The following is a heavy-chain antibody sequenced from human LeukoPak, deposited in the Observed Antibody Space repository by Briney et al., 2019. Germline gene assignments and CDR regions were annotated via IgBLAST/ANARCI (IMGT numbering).Heavy chain of an antibody. CDR2: IYYSGST. V-gene: IGHV4-39*01. CDR3: ARSYSSSWSLVYFDY. CDR1: GGSISSSSYY. Sequence: SETLSLTCTVSGGSISSSSYYWGWIRQPPGKGLEWIGSIYYSGSTYYNPFLKSRVTISVDTSKNQFSLKLSSVTAADTAVYYCARSYSSSWSLVYFDYWGQGTLVTVSS. D-gene: IGHD6-13*01. J-gene: IGHJ4*02.